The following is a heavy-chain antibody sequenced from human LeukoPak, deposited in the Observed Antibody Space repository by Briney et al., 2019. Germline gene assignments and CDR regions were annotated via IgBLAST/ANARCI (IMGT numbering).Heavy chain of an antibody. CDR3: ARHCSDSNCYRLDAFDI. CDR1: GYSISSGYC. Sequence: SETLSLTCTVSGYSISSGYCWGWIRQPPGKGLEWIGSIYHSGSTYYNPSLKSRVTISVDTSKNQFSLKLSSVTAADTAVYFCARHCSDSNCYRLDAFDIWGQGTLVTVSS. V-gene: IGHV4-38-2*02. J-gene: IGHJ3*02. D-gene: IGHD2-15*01. CDR2: IYHSGST.